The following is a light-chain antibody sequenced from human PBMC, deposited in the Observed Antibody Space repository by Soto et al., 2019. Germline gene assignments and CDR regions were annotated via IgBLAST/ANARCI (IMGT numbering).Light chain of an antibody. V-gene: IGKV3-11*01. Sequence: EIVLTQSPTTLSLSPGERATLSCRASQSVSSYLACYQQKPGQAPRLLIYDASNRATGIPARFSGSGSGTDFTLTISSLQPDDFGTYFCQQYDSYPWTFGQGTKVDIK. CDR1: QSVSSY. CDR2: DAS. CDR3: QQYDSYPWT. J-gene: IGKJ1*01.